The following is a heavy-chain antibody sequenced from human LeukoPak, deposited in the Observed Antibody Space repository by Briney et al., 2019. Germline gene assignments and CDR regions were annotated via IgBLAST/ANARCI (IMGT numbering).Heavy chain of an antibody. CDR2: INHSGST. V-gene: IGHV4-34*01. J-gene: IGHJ4*02. D-gene: IGHD3-22*01. CDR3: ARGHPYHSSGYYFRYHFDY. Sequence: SETLSLTCAVYGGSFSGYYWSWIRQPPGKGLEWIGEINHSGSTNYNPSLKSRVTISVDTSKNQFSLKLSSVTAADTAVYYCARGHPYHSSGYYFRYHFDYWGQGTLVTVSS. CDR1: GGSFSGYY.